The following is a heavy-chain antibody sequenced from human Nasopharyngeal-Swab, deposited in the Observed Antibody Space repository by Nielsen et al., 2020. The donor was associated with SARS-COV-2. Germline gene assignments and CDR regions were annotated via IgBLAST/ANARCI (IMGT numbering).Heavy chain of an antibody. CDR2: ISYDGSNK. Sequence: WIRQPPGKGPEWVAVISYDGSNKYYADSVKGRFTISRDNSKNTLYLQMNSLRAEDTAVYYCARDLSYYDSSGYPGDYWGQGTLVTVSS. CDR3: ARDLSYYDSSGYPGDY. V-gene: IGHV3-30-3*01. J-gene: IGHJ4*02. D-gene: IGHD3-22*01.